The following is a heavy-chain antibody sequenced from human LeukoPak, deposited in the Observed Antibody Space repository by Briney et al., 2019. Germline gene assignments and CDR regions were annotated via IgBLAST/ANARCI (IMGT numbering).Heavy chain of an antibody. CDR3: ARGPPYYYAVDV. CDR2: LRPDGSST. J-gene: IGHJ6*02. CDR1: GFTFSTFW. Sequence: GGSLRLSCAASGFTFSTFWMHWVRQAPGKGLVWVSRLRPDGSSTTYADSVKGRFTISRDNAKNMLYLQMDSLRAEDTAVYYCARGPPYYYAVDVWGQGTTVTVSS. V-gene: IGHV3-74*01.